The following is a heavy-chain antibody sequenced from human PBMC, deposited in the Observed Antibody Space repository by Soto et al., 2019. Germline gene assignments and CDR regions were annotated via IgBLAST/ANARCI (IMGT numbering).Heavy chain of an antibody. CDR2: INAGNGNT. CDR3: ARVIQGYFDWLLFEFDY. Sequence: GASVKVSCKASGYTFTSYAMHWVRQAPGQRLEWMGWINAGNGNTKYSQKFQGRVTITRDTSASTAYMELSSLRSEDTAVYYCARVIQGYFDWLLFEFDYWGQGTLVTVSS. D-gene: IGHD3-9*01. V-gene: IGHV1-3*01. CDR1: GYTFTSYA. J-gene: IGHJ4*02.